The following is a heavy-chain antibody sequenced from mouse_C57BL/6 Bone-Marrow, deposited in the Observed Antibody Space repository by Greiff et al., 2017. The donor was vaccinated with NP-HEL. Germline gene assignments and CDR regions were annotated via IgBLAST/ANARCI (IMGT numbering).Heavy chain of an antibody. D-gene: IGHD1-1*01. CDR2: ISSGSSTI. Sequence: DVMLVESGGGLVKPGGSLKLSCAASGFTFSDYGMHWVRQAPEKGLEWVAYISSGSSTIYYADTVKGRFTISRDNAKNTLFLQSTSLRSEDTAMYYCAREDGNGYGDAMDYWGQGTSVTVSS. J-gene: IGHJ4*01. CDR1: GFTFSDYG. CDR3: AREDGNGYGDAMDY. V-gene: IGHV5-17*01.